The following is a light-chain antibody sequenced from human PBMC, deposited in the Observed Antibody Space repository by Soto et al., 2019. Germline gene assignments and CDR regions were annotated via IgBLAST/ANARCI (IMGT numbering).Light chain of an antibody. CDR2: EVS. J-gene: IGLJ1*01. CDR1: TNDVGGYNY. CDR3: NSYTSSTSRPYV. V-gene: IGLV2-14*01. Sequence: QSALTQPASVSGSPGQSITISCTGTTNDVGGYNYVSWYQQHPGKAPKLLIFEVSSRPSGVSNRFSGSKSGNTASLTISELQAEDEADYFCNSYTSSTSRPYVFGTGTKVTVL.